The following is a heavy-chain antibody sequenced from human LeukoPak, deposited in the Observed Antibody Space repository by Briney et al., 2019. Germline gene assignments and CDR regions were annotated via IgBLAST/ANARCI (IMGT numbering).Heavy chain of an antibody. CDR3: ARDESLSGYSYGMRDYFDY. J-gene: IGHJ4*02. D-gene: IGHD5-18*01. CDR2: ISSSGSTI. CDR1: GFTFSSYE. V-gene: IGHV3-48*03. Sequence: QPGGSLRLSCAASGFTFSSYEMNWVRQAPGKGLEWVSYISSSGSTIYYADSVKGRFTISRDNAKNSLYLQMNSLRAEDTAVYYCARDESLSGYSYGMRDYFDYRGQGTLVTVSS.